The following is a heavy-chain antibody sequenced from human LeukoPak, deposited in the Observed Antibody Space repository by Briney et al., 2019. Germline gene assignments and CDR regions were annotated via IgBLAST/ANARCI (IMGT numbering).Heavy chain of an antibody. CDR1: GGSISSGSYD. Sequence: ASETLSLTCTVSGGSISSGSYDWRWLRQPAEKGLQWIGRIYTTGSTKNNPSLNTLSTISVHRTKYLFSLRLSSVTPAATALYYCARIYCGGDCRGYYYHYYMDVWGKGTRVTISS. V-gene: IGHV4-61*02. D-gene: IGHD2-21*02. J-gene: IGHJ6*03. CDR2: IYTTGST. CDR3: ARIYCGGDCRGYYYHYYMDV.